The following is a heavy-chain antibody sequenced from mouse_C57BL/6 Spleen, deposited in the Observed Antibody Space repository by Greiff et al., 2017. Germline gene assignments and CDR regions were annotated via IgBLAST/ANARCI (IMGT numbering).Heavy chain of an antibody. D-gene: IGHD1-1*01. Sequence: VQLKQSGPELVKPGASVKISCKASGYSFTGYYMNWVKQSPEKSLEWIGEINPSTGGTTYNQKFKAKATLTVDKSSSTAYMQLKSLTSEDSAVYYCARPNYYGSSRYYFDYWGQGTTLTVSS. CDR3: ARPNYYGSSRYYFDY. CDR1: GYSFTGYY. J-gene: IGHJ2*01. CDR2: INPSTGGT. V-gene: IGHV1-42*01.